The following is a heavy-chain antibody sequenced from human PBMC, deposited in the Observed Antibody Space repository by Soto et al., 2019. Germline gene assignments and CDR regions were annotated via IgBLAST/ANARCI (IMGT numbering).Heavy chain of an antibody. Sequence: EVQLVESGGGLVKPGGSLRLSCAASGFTFSSYSMNWVRQAPGKGLEWVSYISSSGSTIYYADSVKGRFTISRDNAKNSRYLQMNSLRAEDTAVYYCARASSIRGNDAFDIWGQGTMVTVSS. J-gene: IGHJ3*02. D-gene: IGHD6-6*01. CDR2: ISSSGSTI. CDR3: ARASSIRGNDAFDI. V-gene: IGHV3-21*05. CDR1: GFTFSSYS.